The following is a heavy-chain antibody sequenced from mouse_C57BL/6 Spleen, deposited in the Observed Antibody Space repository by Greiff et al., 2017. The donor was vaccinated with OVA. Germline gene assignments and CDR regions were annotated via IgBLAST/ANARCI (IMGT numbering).Heavy chain of an antibody. CDR2: ILPGSGST. J-gene: IGHJ3*01. CDR3: ARPPVFYYYGSSSDWFAY. CDR1: GYTFTGYW. Sequence: QVQLQQPGAELMKPGASVKLSCKATGYTFTGYWIEWVKQRPGHGLEWIGEILPGSGSTNYNEKFKGKATFTADTSSNTAYMQLSSLTTEDSAIYYCARPPVFYYYGSSSDWFAYWGQGTLVTVSA. V-gene: IGHV1-9*01. D-gene: IGHD1-1*01.